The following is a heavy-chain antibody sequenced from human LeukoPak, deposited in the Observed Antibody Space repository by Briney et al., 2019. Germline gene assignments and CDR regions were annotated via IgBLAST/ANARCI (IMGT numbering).Heavy chain of an antibody. Sequence: GGSLRLSCAASGFSFSSYGMHWVRQAPGKGLEWVAFIRYDGSNKYYADSVKGRFTISRDNSNNTLYLQMTGLRAEDTAVYFCAKFPLRYGHYVNVFDPWGQGTLVTVSS. CDR3: AKFPLRYGHYVNVFDP. J-gene: IGHJ5*02. CDR1: GFSFSSYG. CDR2: IRYDGSNK. D-gene: IGHD4-17*01. V-gene: IGHV3-30*02.